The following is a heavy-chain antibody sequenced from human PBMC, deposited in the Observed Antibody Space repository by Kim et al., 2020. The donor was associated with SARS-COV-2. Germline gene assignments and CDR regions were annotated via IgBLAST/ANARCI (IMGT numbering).Heavy chain of an antibody. Sequence: SETLSLTCAVYGGSFSGYYWSWIRQPPGKGLEWIGEINHSGSTNYNPSLKSRVTISVDTSKNQFSLKLSSVTAADTAVYYCARGSGWLVRNYYGMDVWGQGTTVTVSS. J-gene: IGHJ6*02. V-gene: IGHV4-34*01. D-gene: IGHD6-19*01. CDR1: GGSFSGYY. CDR2: INHSGST. CDR3: ARGSGWLVRNYYGMDV.